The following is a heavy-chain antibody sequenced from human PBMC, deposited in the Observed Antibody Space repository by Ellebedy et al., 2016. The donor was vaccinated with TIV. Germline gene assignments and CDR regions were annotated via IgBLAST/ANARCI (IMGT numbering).Heavy chain of an antibody. D-gene: IGHD2-21*02. CDR3: ARDRVYCGGDCYFSYSYYGVDV. CDR2: IWYEGSNK. CDR1: GFTFSTYG. J-gene: IGHJ6*02. V-gene: IGHV3-33*01. Sequence: GESLKISCVASGFTFSTYGMHWVRQAPGKGLEWVAVIWYEGSNKYYADSVKGRFTISRDNSKNTLYLQMNSLRAEDTAVYSCARDRVYCGGDCYFSYSYYGVDVWGQGTTVTVSS.